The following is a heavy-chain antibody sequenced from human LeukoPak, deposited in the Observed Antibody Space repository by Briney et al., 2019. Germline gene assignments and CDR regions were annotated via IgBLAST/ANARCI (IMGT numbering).Heavy chain of an antibody. Sequence: PGGSLRLSYAASGFTFRSYEMNWVRQAPGKGLEWVSYISSSGSTMYYADSVKGRFTISRDNAKNSLYLQMNSLRAEDTAVYYCATYYDSAGFDFDYWGQGTLVTVSS. V-gene: IGHV3-48*03. J-gene: IGHJ4*02. D-gene: IGHD3-22*01. CDR2: ISSSGSTM. CDR3: ATYYDSAGFDFDY. CDR1: GFTFRSYE.